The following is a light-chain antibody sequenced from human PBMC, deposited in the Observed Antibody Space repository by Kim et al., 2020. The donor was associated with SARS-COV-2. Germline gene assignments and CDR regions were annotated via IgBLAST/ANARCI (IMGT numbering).Light chain of an antibody. CDR2: GAS. Sequence: PGERAPRSCRARQVGLRSYLAWDQQKPGQAPRLLIYGASSRATGIPDRFSGSGSGTDFTLTISSLEPEDFAVYYCQQYGRSPPTTFGQGTRLEIK. CDR1: QVGLRSY. V-gene: IGKV3-20*01. J-gene: IGKJ5*01. CDR3: QQYGRSPPTT.